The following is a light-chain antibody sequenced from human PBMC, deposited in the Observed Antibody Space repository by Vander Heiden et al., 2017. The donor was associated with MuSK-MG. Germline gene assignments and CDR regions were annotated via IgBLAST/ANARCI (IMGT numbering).Light chain of an antibody. CDR3: QSYDSSLSGFYV. J-gene: IGLJ1*01. V-gene: IGLV1-40*01. Sequence: QSVLTQPPSVSGAPGQRVPISCPGSTSNIGAGYDVHWYQQHPGTAPKLLIYGNSKRPSGVPDRFSGSKSGTSASLAITGLQAEDEADYYCQSYDSSLSGFYVFGTGTKVTVL. CDR2: GNS. CDR1: TSNIGAGYD.